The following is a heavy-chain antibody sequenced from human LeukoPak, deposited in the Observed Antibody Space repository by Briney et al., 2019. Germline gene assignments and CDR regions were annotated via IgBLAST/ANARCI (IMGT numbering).Heavy chain of an antibody. Sequence: GGSLRLSCAASGFTFSNYWMNWVRQVPGKGLMWVSRMSSDGSSTNYADSMKGRFTISRDNAKNTLYLQMNSLRVEDTAVYYCARSLSNTVRGVGDYWGQGTLVTVSS. CDR2: MSSDGSST. J-gene: IGHJ4*02. CDR3: ARSLSNTVRGVGDY. D-gene: IGHD3-10*01. V-gene: IGHV3-74*01. CDR1: GFTFSNYW.